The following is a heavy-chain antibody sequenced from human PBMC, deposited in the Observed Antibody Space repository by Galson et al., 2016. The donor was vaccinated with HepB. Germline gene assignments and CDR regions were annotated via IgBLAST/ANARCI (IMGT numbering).Heavy chain of an antibody. Sequence: VSCKASGYTYTSYYMHWVRQAPGRGLEWMGLVHPSGDTTIYARNFQGRVTMTRDTSASSVYIEVSSLKSEDTAVHYCATGNGYNGGPLDYWGQGTLVTVSS. CDR2: VHPSGDTT. V-gene: IGHV1-46*01. CDR1: GYTYTSYY. CDR3: ATGNGYNGGPLDY. D-gene: IGHD5-24*01. J-gene: IGHJ4*02.